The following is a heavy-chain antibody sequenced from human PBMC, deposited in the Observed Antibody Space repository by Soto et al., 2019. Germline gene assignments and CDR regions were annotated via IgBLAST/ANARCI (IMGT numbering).Heavy chain of an antibody. CDR1: GYTFTSYD. Sequence: QVQLVQSGAEVKKPGASVKVSCKASGYTFTSYDINWVRQATGQGLEWMGWMNPNSGNTGYAQKFQGRVTMTRNTSISTADMELSRLRSEDTAVYYCARGRGGYCSGGSCHDYWGQGTLVTVSS. CDR3: ARGRGGYCSGGSCHDY. D-gene: IGHD2-15*01. J-gene: IGHJ4*02. CDR2: MNPNSGNT. V-gene: IGHV1-8*01.